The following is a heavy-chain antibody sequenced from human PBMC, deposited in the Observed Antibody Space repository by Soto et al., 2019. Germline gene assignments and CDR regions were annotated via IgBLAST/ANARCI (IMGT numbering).Heavy chain of an antibody. D-gene: IGHD4-17*01. Sequence: EVQLLESGGGLVQPGGSLRLSCAASGFTFSSYAMSWVRQAPGKGLEWVSAISGSGGSTYYADSVKGRFTISRDNSKNTLYLQMNSLRAEDTAVYYCAKTTVTTYYYYYCGMDVWGQGTTVTVSS. V-gene: IGHV3-23*01. CDR2: ISGSGGST. CDR1: GFTFSSYA. J-gene: IGHJ6*02. CDR3: AKTTVTTYYYYYCGMDV.